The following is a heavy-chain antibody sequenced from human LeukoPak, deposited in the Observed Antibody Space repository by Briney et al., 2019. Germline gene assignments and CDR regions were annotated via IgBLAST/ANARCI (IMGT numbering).Heavy chain of an antibody. J-gene: IGHJ5*02. V-gene: IGHV3-13*01. CDR2: IDIPGNT. D-gene: IGHD6-19*01. CDR1: GFTLSTYD. CDR3: ARAVAGTHWFDP. Sequence: PGGSLRLSCAASGFTLSTYDMRWVRQPTGKGLEWVSGIDIPGNTYYPDSVKGRFTMSRESAKNSLYLQMNNLRAGDTAVYYCARAVAGTHWFDPWGQGTLVAVSS.